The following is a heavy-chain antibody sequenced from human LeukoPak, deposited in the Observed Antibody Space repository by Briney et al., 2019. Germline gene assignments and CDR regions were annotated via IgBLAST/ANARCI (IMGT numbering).Heavy chain of an antibody. J-gene: IGHJ3*02. V-gene: IGHV1-18*01. CDR2: ISAHNGNT. Sequence: GASVKVSCKASGYTFTSYGISWVRQAPGQGLEWMGWISAHNGNTNYAQKLQGRVTMTTDTSTSTAYMELRSLTSDDTAVYYCARGSIAAAGTKRSTGDIWGQGTMVTVSS. CDR1: GYTFTSYG. D-gene: IGHD6-13*01. CDR3: ARGSIAAAGTKRSTGDI.